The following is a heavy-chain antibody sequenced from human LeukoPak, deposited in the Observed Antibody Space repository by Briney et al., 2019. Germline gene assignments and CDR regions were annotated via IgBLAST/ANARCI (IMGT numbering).Heavy chain of an antibody. V-gene: IGHV3-7*01. CDR3: AREGPYYFGSGPDF. CDR1: GFTFSNYW. CDR2: IKQDGSET. J-gene: IGHJ4*02. Sequence: PGGSLRLSCVASGFTFSNYWMSWVRQAPGKGLEWVANIKQDGSETNYVASVKGRFTLSRGNAKSSLYLQMNSLRAEDTGVYYCAREGPYYFGSGPDFWGQGSLVAVSS. D-gene: IGHD3-10*01.